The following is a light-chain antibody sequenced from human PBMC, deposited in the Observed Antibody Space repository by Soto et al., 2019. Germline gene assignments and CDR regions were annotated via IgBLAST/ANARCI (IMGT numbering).Light chain of an antibody. V-gene: IGKV1-5*03. CDR2: ETS. J-gene: IGKJ4*01. Sequence: DIQMTQSPSTLSASVGDRVTITCRASQNISNWLAWYRQKPGEAPHLLMYETSTLEDGVPSRFSGSGSGTEFTLTISSLQPVDFAIYYCQQYGGLPLTFGGGTKVQI. CDR3: QQYGGLPLT. CDR1: QNISNW.